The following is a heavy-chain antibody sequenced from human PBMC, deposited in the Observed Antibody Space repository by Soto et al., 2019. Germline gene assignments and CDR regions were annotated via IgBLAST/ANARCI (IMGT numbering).Heavy chain of an antibody. CDR3: ALLRGYCSGGSCYWFAFDV. J-gene: IGHJ3*01. CDR2: IFSNDEK. V-gene: IGHV2-26*01. CDR1: GFSLSNTRMG. D-gene: IGHD2-15*01. Sequence: QVTLKESGPVLVKPTETLTLTCTVSGFSLSNTRMGVSWIRQPPGKALEWLAQIFSNDEKSYSTSLKRRLSIAKDISKSQVVLTMTKMAPVDTATYYCALLRGYCSGGSCYWFAFDVWGKGTMVTIAS.